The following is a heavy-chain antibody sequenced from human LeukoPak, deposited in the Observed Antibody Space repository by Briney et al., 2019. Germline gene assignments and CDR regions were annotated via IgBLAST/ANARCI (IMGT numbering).Heavy chain of an antibody. Sequence: PGGSLRLSCAVSGFTFSSYWIHWVRQAPGKGLVWVSRINSDGSSTTYADSVKGRFTISRDNAKNTLYLQMDFLRAEDTAVYYCASSTVGATWTFDYWGQGTLVTVSS. D-gene: IGHD1-26*01. CDR3: ASSTVGATWTFDY. V-gene: IGHV3-74*01. CDR2: INSDGSST. J-gene: IGHJ4*02. CDR1: GFTFSSYW.